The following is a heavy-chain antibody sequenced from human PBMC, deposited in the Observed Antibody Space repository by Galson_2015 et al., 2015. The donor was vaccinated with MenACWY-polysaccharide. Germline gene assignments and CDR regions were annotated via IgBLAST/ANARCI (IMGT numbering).Heavy chain of an antibody. Sequence: SLRLSCAASGFTFSNYWMTWVRLAPGKGLEWVASIKKDGSEKYYVDSVKGRFTISRDNGKKSVFLQMSSLRVEDTAVYYCARGHYGMDVWGQGTTVTVSS. V-gene: IGHV3-7*01. CDR1: GFTFSNYW. CDR3: ARGHYGMDV. CDR2: IKKDGSEK. J-gene: IGHJ6*02.